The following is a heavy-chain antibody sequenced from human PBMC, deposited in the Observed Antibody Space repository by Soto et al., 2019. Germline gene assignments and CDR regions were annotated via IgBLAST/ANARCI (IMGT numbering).Heavy chain of an antibody. CDR1: GFTFSSYS. Sequence: PGGSLRLSCAAPGFTFSSYSMNWVRQAPGKGLEWVSYISSSSSTIYYADSLKGRFTISRDNAKNSLYLQMNSLRDEVTAVYYCARASSLYYYGSGSYYRGDYYGMDVWGQGTPVTVSS. CDR3: ARASSLYYYGSGSYYRGDYYGMDV. D-gene: IGHD3-10*01. CDR2: ISSSSSTI. V-gene: IGHV3-48*02. J-gene: IGHJ6*02.